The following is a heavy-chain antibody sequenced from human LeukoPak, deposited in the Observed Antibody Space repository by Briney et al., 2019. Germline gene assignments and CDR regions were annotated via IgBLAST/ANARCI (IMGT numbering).Heavy chain of an antibody. Sequence: GGSLRLSCAASGFTFSSYNMNWVRQAPGKGLEWVSSISTSTTYKYYADSVKGRFTISRDNAKKLLYLQMNSLRAEDTAVYYCARDRVGALKWELLGGPQWFDPWGQGTLVTVSS. V-gene: IGHV3-21*04. CDR3: ARDRVGALKWELLGGPQWFDP. D-gene: IGHD1-26*01. J-gene: IGHJ5*02. CDR1: GFTFSSYN. CDR2: ISTSTTYK.